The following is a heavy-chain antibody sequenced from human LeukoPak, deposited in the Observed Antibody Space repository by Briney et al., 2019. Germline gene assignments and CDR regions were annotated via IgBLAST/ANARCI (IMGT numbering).Heavy chain of an antibody. CDR2: INPNSGGT. D-gene: IGHD5-24*01. CDR3: ARRHRWLQFPDY. V-gene: IGHV1-2*02. J-gene: IGHJ4*02. CDR1: GYTFTGYY. Sequence: SVKVSCKASGYTFTGYYMDWVRQAPGQGLEWMGFINPNSGGTHYVQKFQGKVTMTRNTSISTAYLELSRLRSDDTAVYYCARRHRWLQFPDYCGQGTLFTVSS.